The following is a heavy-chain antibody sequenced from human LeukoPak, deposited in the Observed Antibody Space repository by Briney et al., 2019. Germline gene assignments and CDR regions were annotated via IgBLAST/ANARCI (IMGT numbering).Heavy chain of an antibody. CDR1: GGPISGYL. J-gene: IGHJ4*02. CDR3: ARGGTAMAAPFDY. Sequence: PSETLSLTCTVSGGPISGYLWRWLRQPAGNGLEGLGLIYTSGSTNYNPSLKSRVTMSIDTSKNQYSLRLSSVTAAETAVYYCARGGTAMAAPFDYWGQGTLVTVSS. D-gene: IGHD5-18*01. V-gene: IGHV4-4*07. CDR2: IYTSGST.